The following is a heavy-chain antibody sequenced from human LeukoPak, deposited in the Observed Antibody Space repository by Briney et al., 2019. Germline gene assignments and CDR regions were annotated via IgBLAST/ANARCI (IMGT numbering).Heavy chain of an antibody. CDR1: GYTFTSYA. CDR2: INAGNGNT. CDR3: ARVPNYYGSGSFN. J-gene: IGHJ4*02. D-gene: IGHD3-10*01. V-gene: IGHV1-3*01. Sequence: AAVXXXCKASGYTFTSYAXHWVRQXPXQRXEGMGWINAGNGNTKYSQKFQGRVTITRGTSASTAYMELSSLRSEDTAVYYCARVPNYYGSGSFNWGQGTLVTVSS.